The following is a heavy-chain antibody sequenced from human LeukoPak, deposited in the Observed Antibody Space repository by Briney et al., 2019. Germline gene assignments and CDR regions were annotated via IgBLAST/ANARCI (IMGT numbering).Heavy chain of an antibody. CDR2: ISGSGGSR. V-gene: IGHV3-23*01. CDR3: AKTRMHCSGGSCCSNDY. Sequence: PGGSLRLSCAASGFTFSSYAMSWVRQAPGKGLECVSPISGSGGSRYDEASVKGWFTISRDTSKNTLYLQMNSLRAEDTAVYYCAKTRMHCSGGSCCSNDYWGQGTLVTVSS. J-gene: IGHJ4*02. CDR1: GFTFSSYA. D-gene: IGHD2-15*01.